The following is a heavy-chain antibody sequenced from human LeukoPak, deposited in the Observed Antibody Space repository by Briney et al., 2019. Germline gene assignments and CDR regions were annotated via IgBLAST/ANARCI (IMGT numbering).Heavy chain of an antibody. Sequence: GASLQISCKCSGYIFTSYWIGWVRQLPGKGLEWMGIIYPGDSDTRYSPSFQGQVTISADKSISTAYLQWSSLKASDTAMYYCARLSSGWYLFDYWGQGTLVTVSS. D-gene: IGHD6-19*01. J-gene: IGHJ4*02. CDR3: ARLSSGWYLFDY. CDR1: GYIFTSYW. CDR2: IYPGDSDT. V-gene: IGHV5-51*01.